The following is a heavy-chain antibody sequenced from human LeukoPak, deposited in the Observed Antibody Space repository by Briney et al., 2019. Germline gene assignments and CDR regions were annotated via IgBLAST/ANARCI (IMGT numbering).Heavy chain of an antibody. CDR1: GYTFTSYD. CDR2: MNPNSGNT. J-gene: IGHJ4*02. Sequence: GASVKVSCKASGYTFTSYDINWVRQATGQGLEWMGWMNPNSGNTGYAQKFQGRVTMTRNTSISTAYMELSSLRSEDTAVYYCARGMGSTTVTTLEYYFDYWGQGTLVTVSS. V-gene: IGHV1-8*01. D-gene: IGHD4-17*01. CDR3: ARGMGSTTVTTLEYYFDY.